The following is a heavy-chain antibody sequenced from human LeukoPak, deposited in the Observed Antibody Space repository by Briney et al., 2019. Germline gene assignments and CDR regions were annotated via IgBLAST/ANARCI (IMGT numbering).Heavy chain of an antibody. CDR2: INHSGST. CDR3: ARDGGPTAFDI. D-gene: IGHD3-16*01. CDR1: GGSFSGYY. J-gene: IGHJ3*02. V-gene: IGHV4-34*01. Sequence: SETLSLTCAVYGGSFSGYYWSWIRQPPGKGLEWIGEINHSGSTNYNPSLKSRVTISVDTSKNQFSLKLSSVTAADTAVYYCARDGGPTAFDIWGQGTMVTVSS.